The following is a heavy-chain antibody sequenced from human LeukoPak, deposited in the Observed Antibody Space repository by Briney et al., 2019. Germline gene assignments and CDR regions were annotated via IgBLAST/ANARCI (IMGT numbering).Heavy chain of an antibody. CDR1: GGSISSSSNF. CDR2: ISYSGST. D-gene: IGHD1-26*01. J-gene: IGHJ4*02. V-gene: IGHV4-39*01. Sequence: PSETLSLTCTVSGGSISSSSNFWGWIRQPPGKGLEWIGSISYSGSTYYNPSLKSRVTISVDTSKNQFSLKLSSVTAADTAAYYCARLTPYSGSPLGDYWGQGTLVTVSS. CDR3: ARLTPYSGSPLGDY.